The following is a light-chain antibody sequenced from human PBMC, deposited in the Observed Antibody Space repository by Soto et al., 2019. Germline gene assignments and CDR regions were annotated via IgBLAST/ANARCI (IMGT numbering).Light chain of an antibody. J-gene: IGLJ2*01. Sequence: QSVLTQPPSVSGSPGQSVTISCTGTSSDVGSYNRVSWYQQPPGTAPKLFIYEVSYRPSGVPDRFSGSKSGNTASLTISGLQADDEADYYCSSYTSSSSGVVFGGGTKLTVL. CDR3: SSYTSSSSGVV. CDR1: SSDVGSYNR. CDR2: EVS. V-gene: IGLV2-18*02.